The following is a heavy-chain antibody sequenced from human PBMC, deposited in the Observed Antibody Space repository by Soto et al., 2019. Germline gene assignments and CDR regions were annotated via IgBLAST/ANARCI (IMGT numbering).Heavy chain of an antibody. Sequence: QVQLVQSGAEVKKPGASVKVSCKASGYTFTGYYMHWVRQAPGQGLEGMGWINPNSGGTNYAQKFQGWVTMTRDTSISTAYMELSRLRSDDTAVYYCARERSSSGSSFDYYYYGMDVWGQGTTVTVSS. D-gene: IGHD6-13*01. CDR3: ARERSSSGSSFDYYYYGMDV. V-gene: IGHV1-2*04. J-gene: IGHJ6*02. CDR1: GYTFTGYY. CDR2: INPNSGGT.